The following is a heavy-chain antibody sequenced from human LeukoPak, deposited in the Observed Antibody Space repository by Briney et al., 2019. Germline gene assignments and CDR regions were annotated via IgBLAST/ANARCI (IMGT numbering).Heavy chain of an antibody. CDR3: ARLQSGSMTFDI. V-gene: IGHV1-46*01. CDR2: INPSGGTT. J-gene: IGHJ3*02. D-gene: IGHD1-26*01. Sequence: ASVKVSCKASGYTFTSYYMHWVRQAPGQGLEWMGIINPSGGTTNYAQQFQGRVTMTRYTSTSTVYMDLSSLRSEDTAMYYCARLQSGSMTFDIWGQGTMVTVSS. CDR1: GYTFTSYY.